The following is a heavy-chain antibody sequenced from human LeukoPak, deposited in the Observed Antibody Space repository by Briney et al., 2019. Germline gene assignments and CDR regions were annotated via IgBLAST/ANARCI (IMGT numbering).Heavy chain of an antibody. CDR3: AREGLAYCGGDCYVKDY. CDR2: ISTSGSTM. J-gene: IGHJ4*02. V-gene: IGHV3-11*04. CDR1: GFTFSDNY. Sequence: GGSLRLSCAASGFTFSDNYMSWIRQAPGKGLEWVSYISTSGSTMYYADSVKGRFTISRDNAKNSLYLQMNSLRAEDTAVYYCAREGLAYCGGDCYVKDYWGQGTLVTVSS. D-gene: IGHD2-21*02.